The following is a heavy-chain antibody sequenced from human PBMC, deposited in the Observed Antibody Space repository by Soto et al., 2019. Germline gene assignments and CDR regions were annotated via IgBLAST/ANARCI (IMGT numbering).Heavy chain of an antibody. V-gene: IGHV3-30-3*01. CDR1: GFTFISYA. CDR2: ISYDGSNK. Sequence: GGALRLSCAASGFTFISYAMHWVLQAPGKGLEWVAVISYDGSNKYYADSVKGRFTISRDNSKNTLYLQMNSLRAEDTAVYYCARSRYYYDSSGPLDAFDIWGQGTMVTVSS. J-gene: IGHJ3*02. D-gene: IGHD3-22*01. CDR3: ARSRYYYDSSGPLDAFDI.